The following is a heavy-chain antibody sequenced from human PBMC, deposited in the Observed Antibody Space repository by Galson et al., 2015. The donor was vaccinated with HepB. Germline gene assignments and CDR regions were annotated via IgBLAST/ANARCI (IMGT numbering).Heavy chain of an antibody. CDR1: GYTFTTNG. CDR3: ARDRDYRLDY. Sequence: SVKVSCKASGYTFTTNGISWVRQAPGQGLAWVGWISANSGNTQYAQKLQGRVTLTRDTSTSTAYVELRDLRSDDTATYYCARDRDYRLDYWGQGTLVTVSS. D-gene: IGHD4/OR15-4a*01. CDR2: ISANSGNT. J-gene: IGHJ4*02. V-gene: IGHV1-18*04.